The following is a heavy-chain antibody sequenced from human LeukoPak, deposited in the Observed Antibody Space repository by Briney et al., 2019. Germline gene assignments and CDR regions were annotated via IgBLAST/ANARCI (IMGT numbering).Heavy chain of an antibody. V-gene: IGHV3-23*01. CDR2: ISGSGGST. CDR3: AKGYGSGSYLADY. D-gene: IGHD3-10*01. J-gene: IGHJ4*02. CDR1: GFTFSSYA. Sequence: PGGSLRLSCAASGFTFSSYAMNWVRQAPGKGLDCVSAISGSGGSTYYADSVKGRFTISRDNSKNTLYLQMNSLRAEDTAVYYCAKGYGSGSYLADYWGQGTLVTVSS.